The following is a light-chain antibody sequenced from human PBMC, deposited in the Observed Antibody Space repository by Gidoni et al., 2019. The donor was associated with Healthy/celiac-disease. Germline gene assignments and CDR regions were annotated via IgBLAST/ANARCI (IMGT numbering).Light chain of an antibody. Sequence: DIEMTQSPSSLSASVGHRVTITCRASQSISSYLNWYQQQPGKAPQLLIYAASSLQSGVPSRFCGSGSGTDFTLTISSLQPADFSTYYCQQRYSTSWTFGPGTKVDIK. CDR1: QSISSY. V-gene: IGKV1-39*01. J-gene: IGKJ1*01. CDR3: QQRYSTSWT. CDR2: AAS.